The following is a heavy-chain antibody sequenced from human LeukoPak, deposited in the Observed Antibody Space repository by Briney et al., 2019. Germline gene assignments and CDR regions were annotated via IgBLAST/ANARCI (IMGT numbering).Heavy chain of an antibody. D-gene: IGHD6-19*01. V-gene: IGHV3-48*01. Sequence: GSLRLSCAASGFTFSSYSMNWVRQAPGKGLEWVSYISSSSSTIYYADSVKGRFTISRDNAKNSLYLQMNSLRAEDTAVYYCASDRIAVAGTGNFDYWGQGTLVTVSS. J-gene: IGHJ4*02. CDR2: ISSSSSTI. CDR1: GFTFSSYS. CDR3: ASDRIAVAGTGNFDY.